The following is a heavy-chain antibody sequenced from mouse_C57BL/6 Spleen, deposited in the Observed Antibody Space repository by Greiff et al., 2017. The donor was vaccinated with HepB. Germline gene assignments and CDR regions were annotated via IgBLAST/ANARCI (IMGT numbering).Heavy chain of an antibody. V-gene: IGHV2-2*01. CDR2: IWSGGST. Sequence: VQLQQSGPGLVQPSQSLSITCTASGFSFTSYGVHWVRQSPGKGLEWLGVIWSGGSTDYNAAFISRLSISKDNSKSHVFFKMNSLQADDTAIYYWARDGMSTTRDYFDYWGKGTTLTVSS. CDR1: GFSFTSYG. D-gene: IGHD2-4*01. J-gene: IGHJ2*01. CDR3: ARDGMSTTRDYFDY.